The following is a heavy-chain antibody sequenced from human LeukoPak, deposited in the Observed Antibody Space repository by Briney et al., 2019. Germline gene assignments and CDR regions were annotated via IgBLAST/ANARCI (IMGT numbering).Heavy chain of an antibody. CDR2: IYYSGNA. D-gene: IGHD2-21*02. CDR1: GGSISSGGYY. J-gene: IGHJ6*02. Sequence: SQTLSLTCTVSGGSISSGGYYWSWIRQHPGKGLEWIGYIYYSGNAYYNPSLKSRLNISIDTSKNQFSLKLSSVTAADTAVYYCAGDCGGDCYPGYFYGMDVWGQGTTVTVSS. V-gene: IGHV4-31*03. CDR3: AGDCGGDCYPGYFYGMDV.